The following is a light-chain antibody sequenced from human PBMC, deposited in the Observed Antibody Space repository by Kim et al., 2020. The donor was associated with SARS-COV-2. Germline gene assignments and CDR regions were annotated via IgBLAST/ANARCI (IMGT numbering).Light chain of an antibody. CDR2: GAS. V-gene: IGKV3-15*01. Sequence: GSPGESPALACRASQSVSIKLAWYQQKPGQAPRLLIDGASTRATGIPARFSGSGSGTEFALTISSLQSEDFAVYYCQQYNNWPWTSGQGTKVEIK. J-gene: IGKJ1*01. CDR1: QSVSIK. CDR3: QQYNNWPWT.